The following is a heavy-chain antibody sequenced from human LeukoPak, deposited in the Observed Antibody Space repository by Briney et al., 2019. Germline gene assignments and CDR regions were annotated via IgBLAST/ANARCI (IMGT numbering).Heavy chain of an antibody. Sequence: GSLRLSCAASGFTFSSYWMHWVRQAPGKGLVWVSRIISDGSITTYADSVKGRFTISRDNAKNSLYLQMNSLRAEDTAVYYCAELGITMIGGVWGKGTTVTISS. V-gene: IGHV3-74*01. D-gene: IGHD3-10*02. CDR1: GFTFSSYW. J-gene: IGHJ6*04. CDR3: AELGITMIGGV. CDR2: IISDGSIT.